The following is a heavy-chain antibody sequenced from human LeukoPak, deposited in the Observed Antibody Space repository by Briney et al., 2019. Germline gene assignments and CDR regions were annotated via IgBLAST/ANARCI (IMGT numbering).Heavy chain of an antibody. CDR1: GFNFSSYV. CDR2: MSYDGSDK. Sequence: PGGSLRLSCAASGFNFSSYVMHWVRQAPGKGLEWVAVMSYDGSDKYYADSVKGRFTISRDNSKNTVYLQMNSLRAEDTAVYYCAKASRWFGDQIEYWGQGTLVTVSS. CDR3: AKASRWFGDQIEY. J-gene: IGHJ4*02. D-gene: IGHD3-10*01. V-gene: IGHV3-30*18.